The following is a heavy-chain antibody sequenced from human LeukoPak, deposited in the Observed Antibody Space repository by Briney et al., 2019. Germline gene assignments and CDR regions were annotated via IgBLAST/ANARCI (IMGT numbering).Heavy chain of an antibody. CDR2: IDPSDSYT. D-gene: IGHD6-13*01. CDR1: GYSFTRYW. J-gene: IGHJ4*02. CDR3: AKIATTGGYFDY. Sequence: GEFLRISCKGSGYSFTRYWISWVRQMPGKGLEWMGRIDPSDSYTNYRPSFQGHVTISADKSISTAYLQWSSLKASDTAMYYCAKIATTGGYFDYWGQGTLVTVSS. V-gene: IGHV5-10-1*01.